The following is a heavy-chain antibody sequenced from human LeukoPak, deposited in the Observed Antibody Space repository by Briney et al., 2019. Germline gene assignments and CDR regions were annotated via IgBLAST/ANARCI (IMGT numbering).Heavy chain of an antibody. D-gene: IGHD1-26*01. CDR3: ARSFSGSYYPDSAFDI. CDR2: TYYRSKWYN. V-gene: IGHV6-1*01. CDR1: GDSVSSNSAA. Sequence: SQTLSLTCAISGDSVSSNSAAWNWIRQSPSRGLEWLGRTYYRSKWYNDYAVSVKSRITINPDTSKNQFSLQLNSVTPEDTAVYYCARSFSGSYYPDSAFDIWGQGTMVTVSS. J-gene: IGHJ3*02.